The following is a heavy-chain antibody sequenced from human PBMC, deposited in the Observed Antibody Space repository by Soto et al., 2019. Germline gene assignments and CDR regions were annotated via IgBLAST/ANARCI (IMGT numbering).Heavy chain of an antibody. CDR1: GYSFTSYW. CDR3: AGARGYSYGYSAFDI. V-gene: IGHV5-10-1*01. CDR2: IDPSDSYT. D-gene: IGHD5-18*01. Sequence: GESLKISCKGSGYSFTSYWISWVRQMPGKGLEWMGRIDPSDSYTNYSPSFQGHDTISADKSISTAYLQWSSLKASDTAMYYCAGARGYSYGYSAFDIWGQGTMVTVSS. J-gene: IGHJ3*02.